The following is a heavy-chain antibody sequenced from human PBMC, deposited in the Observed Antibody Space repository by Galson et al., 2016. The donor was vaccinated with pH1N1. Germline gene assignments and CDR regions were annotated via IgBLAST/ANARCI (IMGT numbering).Heavy chain of an antibody. Sequence: CAASGFTFSNFWMHWVRQAPGEGLEWVANIRQDGSEKYYVDSVKGRFTISRDNAKNSLYLQMNSLTAEDTAVYYCARARFDPWGQGTLVTVSS. CDR1: GFTFSNFW. CDR2: IRQDGSEK. V-gene: IGHV3-7*01. J-gene: IGHJ5*02. CDR3: ARARFDP.